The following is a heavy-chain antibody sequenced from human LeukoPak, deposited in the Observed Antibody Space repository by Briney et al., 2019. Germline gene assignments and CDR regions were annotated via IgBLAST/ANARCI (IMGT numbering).Heavy chain of an antibody. J-gene: IGHJ4*02. CDR2: ISGSGGST. CDR3: ARPPRGYSYQPPDY. D-gene: IGHD5-18*01. V-gene: IGHV3-23*01. CDR1: GFTFSSYA. Sequence: GGSLRLSCAASGFTFSSYAMSWVRQAPGKGLEWVSAISGSGGSTYYADSVKGRFTISRDNSKNTLYLKMNSLRAEDTAVYYCARPPRGYSYQPPDYWGQGTLVTVSS.